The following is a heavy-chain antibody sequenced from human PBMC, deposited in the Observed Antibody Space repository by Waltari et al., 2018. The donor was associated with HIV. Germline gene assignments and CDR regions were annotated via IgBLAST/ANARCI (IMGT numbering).Heavy chain of an antibody. Sequence: QLLESGGGLVEPGGPLRPSCAASGFIFTDFAMDWARQAPGKGLEWVSAIRGGGETFYADSVKGRFTISRDNSKNTLYLQMNSLRADDAAVYYCVKDSGRAADVFDLWGQGTMVTVSS. J-gene: IGHJ3*01. CDR2: IRGGGET. D-gene: IGHD3-10*01. V-gene: IGHV3-23*01. CDR3: VKDSGRAADVFDL. CDR1: GFIFTDFA.